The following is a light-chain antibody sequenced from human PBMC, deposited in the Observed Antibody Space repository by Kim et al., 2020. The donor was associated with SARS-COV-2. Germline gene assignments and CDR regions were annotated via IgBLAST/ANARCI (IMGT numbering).Light chain of an antibody. V-gene: IGKV3-20*01. CDR1: ESVSSRY. J-gene: IGKJ4*01. Sequence: EIVLTQSPGTLSLSPGETATLSCRASESVSSRYLAWYQQKPGQAPRLLIFASSIRAPATPIRFSGSGSGTDFTLTISRLEPEDFAAYYCQLCVTSALTFGGETKVDI. CDR3: QLCVTSALT. CDR2: ASS.